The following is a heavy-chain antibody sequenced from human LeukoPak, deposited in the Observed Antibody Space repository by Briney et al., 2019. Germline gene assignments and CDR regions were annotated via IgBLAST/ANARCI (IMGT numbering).Heavy chain of an antibody. CDR1: GFTFTYYG. Sequence: GGSLRLSCGASGFTFTYYGMHWVGRAPGKGLEWVTFVRSDGSDKYYADSVKGRFTFSRDNSKNTVYLQMNSLRPEDTAVYYCVRDRDWAFDYWGQGSLVTVSS. CDR2: VRSDGSDK. D-gene: IGHD2-21*02. V-gene: IGHV3-30*02. CDR3: VRDRDWAFDY. J-gene: IGHJ4*02.